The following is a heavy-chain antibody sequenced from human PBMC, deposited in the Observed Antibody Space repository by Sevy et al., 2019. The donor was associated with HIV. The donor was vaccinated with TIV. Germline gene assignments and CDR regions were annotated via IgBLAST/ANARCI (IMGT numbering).Heavy chain of an antibody. V-gene: IGHV1-18*01. CDR1: GYTFTSYG. CDR3: ARARRGTAIERGREYFQH. Sequence: AAVKVSCKASGYTFTSYGISWVRQAPGQGVEWMGWISAYNGNTTYAQKLQGRVTMTTDTSTSTAYMELRSLRSADTAVYYCARARRGTAIERGREYFQHWGQGTLVTVSS. CDR2: ISAYNGNT. D-gene: IGHD5-18*01. J-gene: IGHJ1*01.